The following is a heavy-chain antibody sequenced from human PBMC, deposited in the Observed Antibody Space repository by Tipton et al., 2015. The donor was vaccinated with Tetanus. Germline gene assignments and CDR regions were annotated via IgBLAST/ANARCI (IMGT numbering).Heavy chain of an antibody. J-gene: IGHJ4*02. Sequence: TLSLTCTVSGGSMNTRTFYWGWIRQSPGKGLEWIGSIFYSGGTYYNPSLRSRVSISVDTSKNQFSLTLKSVTAADTGVYYCARANNEFPKKGPFDSWGQGSLVIVSS. CDR3: ARANNEFPKKGPFDS. D-gene: IGHD1-1*01. V-gene: IGHV4-39*02. CDR1: GGSMNTRTFY. CDR2: IFYSGGT.